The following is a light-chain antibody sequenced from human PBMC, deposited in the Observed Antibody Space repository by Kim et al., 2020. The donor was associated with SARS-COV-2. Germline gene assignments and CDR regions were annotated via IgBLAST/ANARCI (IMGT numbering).Light chain of an antibody. V-gene: IGKV3-15*01. Sequence: DILMTQSPVTLSVSPGERATLSCRASQSVDNNLAWYQHKPGQSPSLLIFGASTRATGTPDRFSGSGSGTEFTLSISSLQSEDFAVYYCQQYHDYSWTFGQGTKLEIK. J-gene: IGKJ1*01. CDR2: GAS. CDR3: QQYHDYSWT. CDR1: QSVDNN.